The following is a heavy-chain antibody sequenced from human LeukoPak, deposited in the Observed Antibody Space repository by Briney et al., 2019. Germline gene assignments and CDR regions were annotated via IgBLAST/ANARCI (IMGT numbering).Heavy chain of an antibody. J-gene: IGHJ4*02. Sequence: GASVNVSCKASGYTFTSYGISWVRQAPGQGLEWMGGIIPIFGTANYAQKFQGRVTITTDESTGTAYMELSSLRSEDTAVYYCARGGDSSTFDYWGQGTLVTVSS. V-gene: IGHV1-69*05. CDR2: IIPIFGTA. CDR3: ARGGDSSTFDY. D-gene: IGHD6-13*01. CDR1: GYTFTSYG.